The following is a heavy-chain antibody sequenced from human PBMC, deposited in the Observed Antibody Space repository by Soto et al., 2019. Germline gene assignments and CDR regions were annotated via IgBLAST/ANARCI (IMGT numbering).Heavy chain of an antibody. D-gene: IGHD3-22*01. CDR2: ISGNGGTT. Sequence: EVLLLESGGGLVQPGGSRRLSCAASGFIFSSYAMNWVRQAPGKGPEWVSGISGNGGTTNYANSVAGRFTISRDNSKSMVYLHMTSLRFEDTAVYYCAKDRDWYYYEYTGHYETRNPFDSWGQGTLVTVSS. V-gene: IGHV3-23*01. CDR1: GFIFSSYA. CDR3: AKDRDWYYYEYTGHYETRNPFDS. J-gene: IGHJ4*02.